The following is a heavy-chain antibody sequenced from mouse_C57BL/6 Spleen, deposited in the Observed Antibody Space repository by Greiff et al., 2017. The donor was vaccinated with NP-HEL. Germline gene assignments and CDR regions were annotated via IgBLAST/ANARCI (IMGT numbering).Heavy chain of an antibody. CDR1: GYTFTSYG. CDR3: AREDSNYGGGDY. D-gene: IGHD2-5*01. V-gene: IGHV1-81*01. Sequence: VKLQQSGAELARPGASVKLSCKASGYTFTSYGISWVKQRTGQGLEWIGEIYPRSGNTYYNEKFKGKATLTADKSSSTAYMELRSLTSEDSAVYFCAREDSNYGGGDYWGQGTTLTVSS. CDR2: IYPRSGNT. J-gene: IGHJ2*01.